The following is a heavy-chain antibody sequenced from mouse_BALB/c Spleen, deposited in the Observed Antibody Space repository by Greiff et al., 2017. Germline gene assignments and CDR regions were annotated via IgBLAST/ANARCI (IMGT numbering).Heavy chain of an antibody. V-gene: IGHV1-9*01. CDR3: ARSWPYYAMYY. CDR1: GYTFSSYW. CDR2: ILPGSGST. Sequence: VQLQQSGAELMKPGASVKISCKATGYTFSSYWIEWVKQRPGHGLEWIGEILPGSGSTNYNEKFKGKATFTADTSSNTAYMQLSSLTSEDSAVYYCARSWPYYAMYYWGQGTSVTVSS. J-gene: IGHJ4*01.